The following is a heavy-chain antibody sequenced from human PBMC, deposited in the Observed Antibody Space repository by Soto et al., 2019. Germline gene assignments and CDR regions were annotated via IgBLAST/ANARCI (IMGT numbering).Heavy chain of an antibody. CDR3: ARGRKGFSSSCYVD. CDR2: INDSGGT. CDR1: GGSFSGYY. D-gene: IGHD6-13*01. Sequence: QVQLQQWGAGLLKPSETLSLTCAVYGGSFSGYYWTWIRQPPGKGLEWIGEINDSGGTDYNPSLKSRATISLDTSKNQLSLKLSSVTAADTAVYYCARGRKGFSSSCYVDWGQGTLVTVSS. J-gene: IGHJ4*02. V-gene: IGHV4-34*01.